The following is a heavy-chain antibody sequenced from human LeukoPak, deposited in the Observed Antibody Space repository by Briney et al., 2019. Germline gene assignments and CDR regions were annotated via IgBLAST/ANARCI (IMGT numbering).Heavy chain of an antibody. Sequence: GGSLRLSCAASGFTFSSSAMSWVRQAPGKGLEWVAVIWYDGSNKYYADSVKGRFTISRGNSKNTLYLQMNSLRAEDTAVYYCARDSKEFDYWGQGTLVTVSS. V-gene: IGHV3-33*08. J-gene: IGHJ4*02. CDR3: ARDSKEFDY. CDR1: GFTFSSSA. CDR2: IWYDGSNK.